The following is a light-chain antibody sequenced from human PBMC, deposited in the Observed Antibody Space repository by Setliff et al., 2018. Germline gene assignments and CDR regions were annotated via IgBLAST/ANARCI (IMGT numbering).Light chain of an antibody. CDR3: LSYTSKTTHAL. Sequence: QSALAQPAAVSGSPGQSIAISCAGTSSDVGGYNYVSWYQQHPGTAPKLLIYEVTKRPSGVSDRFSGSKSGNTASLTISGLQAEDEAYYYCLSYTSKTTHALFAGGTKVTVL. V-gene: IGLV2-14*03. CDR1: SSDVGGYNY. J-gene: IGLJ2*01. CDR2: EVT.